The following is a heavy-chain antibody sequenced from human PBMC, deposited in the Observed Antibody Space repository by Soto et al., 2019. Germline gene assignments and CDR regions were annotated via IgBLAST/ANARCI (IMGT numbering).Heavy chain of an antibody. J-gene: IGHJ4*02. CDR1: GFTFSNAW. D-gene: IGHD3-22*01. Sequence: EVQLVESGGGLVKPGGSVRLSCAASGFTFSNAWMSWVRQAPGKGLEWVGRIKSKSAGGTTEYDAHVKDRFTISRDDSKHTLYLQMNSLKIEDTAVYYCARGHRSSGKIFDSWGQGTLVTVSS. CDR3: ARGHRSSGKIFDS. V-gene: IGHV3-15*01. CDR2: IKSKSAGGTT.